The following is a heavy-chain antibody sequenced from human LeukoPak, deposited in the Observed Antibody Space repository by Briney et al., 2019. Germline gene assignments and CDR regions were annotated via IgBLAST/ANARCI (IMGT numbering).Heavy chain of an antibody. D-gene: IGHD6-13*01. V-gene: IGHV3-23*01. Sequence: GGSLRLSCAASGFTVSNNYMSWVRQAPGKGLEWVSTISDSGDSTYYADSVKGRFTVSRDNSKNTLYLQMNSLRAEDTAVYYCARFNSYSTDWYFDYWGQGTLVTVSS. CDR3: ARFNSYSTDWYFDY. J-gene: IGHJ4*02. CDR2: ISDSGDST. CDR1: GFTVSNNY.